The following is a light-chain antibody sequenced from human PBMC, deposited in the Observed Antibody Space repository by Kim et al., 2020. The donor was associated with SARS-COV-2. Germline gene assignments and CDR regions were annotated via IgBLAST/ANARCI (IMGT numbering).Light chain of an antibody. CDR2: DAS. J-gene: IGKJ4*01. Sequence: SAYVGDRVTIPCQASQYISNYLNWFQQKPGKAPKLLIYDASNLETGVPSRFSGSGSGTDFTFTISSLQPEDIATYYCQQYGHLLTFGGGTKVDIK. CDR3: QQYGHLLT. CDR1: QYISNY. V-gene: IGKV1-33*01.